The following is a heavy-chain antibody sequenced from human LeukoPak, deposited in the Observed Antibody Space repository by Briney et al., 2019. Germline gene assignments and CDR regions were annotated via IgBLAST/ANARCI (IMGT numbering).Heavy chain of an antibody. J-gene: IGHJ4*02. CDR1: GYTFTTYY. V-gene: IGHV1-18*04. Sequence: ASVKVSCKASGYTFTTYYMHWMRQAPGQGLEWMGWITAYNGNTNYAQKLQGRVTMTTDTFTSTAYMELRSLRSDDTAVYYCAREGIAVAGTGWTTIDYWGQGTLVTVSS. CDR2: ITAYNGNT. CDR3: AREGIAVAGTGWTTIDY. D-gene: IGHD6-19*01.